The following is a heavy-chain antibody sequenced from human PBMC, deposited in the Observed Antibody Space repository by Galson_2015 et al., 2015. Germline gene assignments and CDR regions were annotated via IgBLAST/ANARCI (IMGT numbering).Heavy chain of an antibody. CDR3: AKDVYCSRADCFQAFDI. Sequence: LRLSCAASGFTFSSYCMHWVRQAPGKGLVWVSRIKGDGSDIRYADSVRGRFTMSRDNTKKTLHLHMSSLGAEDTAVYFCAKDVYCSRADCFQAFDIRGRGTMVTVSS. CDR2: IKGDGSDI. V-gene: IGHV3-74*01. J-gene: IGHJ3*02. CDR1: GFTFSSYC. D-gene: IGHD2-2*01.